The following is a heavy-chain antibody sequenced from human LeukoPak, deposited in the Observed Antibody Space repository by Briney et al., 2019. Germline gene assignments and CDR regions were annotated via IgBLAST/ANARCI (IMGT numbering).Heavy chain of an antibody. Sequence: SETLSLTCTVSGGSISSYYWAWIRQPPGKELEWIGYIYYTGSTNYNPSLESRLTISVDTSKKQFSLKLRSVTAADTAVYYCARQGFYDSRDYYSPSFDYWGQGTLVTVSS. CDR3: ARQGFYDSRDYYSPSFDY. J-gene: IGHJ4*02. V-gene: IGHV4-59*08. CDR1: GGSISSYY. D-gene: IGHD3-22*01. CDR2: IYYTGST.